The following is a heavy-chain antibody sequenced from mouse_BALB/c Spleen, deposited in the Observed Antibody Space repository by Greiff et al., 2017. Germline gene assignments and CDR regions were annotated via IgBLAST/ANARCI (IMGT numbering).Heavy chain of an antibody. CDR1: GYTFSSYW. Sequence: QVQLKQSGAELMKPGASVKISCKATGYTFSSYWIEWVKQRPGHGLEWIGEILPGSGSTNYNEKFKGKATFTADTSSNTAYMQLSSLTSEDSAVYYCARCLSHDYPFAYWGQGTLVTVSA. J-gene: IGHJ3*01. D-gene: IGHD2-4*01. CDR3: ARCLSHDYPFAY. CDR2: ILPGSGST. V-gene: IGHV1-9*01.